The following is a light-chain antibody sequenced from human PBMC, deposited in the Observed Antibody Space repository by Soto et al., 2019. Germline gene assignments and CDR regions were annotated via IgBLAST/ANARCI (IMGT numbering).Light chain of an antibody. Sequence: QSALTQPRSVSGSPGQSVTISCTGTSSDVGGYDFVSWYQQHPGKVPKLMIYDVDKRPSGVTDRFSGSKSGSTASLTISGLQAEDEADYYCCSYAGSYNLFGGGTKLTVL. CDR2: DVD. CDR3: CSYAGSYNL. CDR1: SSDVGGYDF. J-gene: IGLJ2*01. V-gene: IGLV2-11*01.